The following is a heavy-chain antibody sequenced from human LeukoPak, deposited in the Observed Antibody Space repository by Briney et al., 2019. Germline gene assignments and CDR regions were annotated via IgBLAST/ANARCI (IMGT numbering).Heavy chain of an antibody. CDR1: GYTLTSYG. CDR2: ISAYNGNT. J-gene: IGHJ6*03. Sequence: ASVKVSRKASGYTLTSYGISWVRQAPGQGLEWMGWISAYNGNTNYAQKLQGRVSMTTDTSTSTVYMELSSLRSEDTAVYYCARRGSSGYYYYYMDVWGKGTTVTVSS. D-gene: IGHD3-10*01. CDR3: ARRGSSGYYYYYMDV. V-gene: IGHV1-18*01.